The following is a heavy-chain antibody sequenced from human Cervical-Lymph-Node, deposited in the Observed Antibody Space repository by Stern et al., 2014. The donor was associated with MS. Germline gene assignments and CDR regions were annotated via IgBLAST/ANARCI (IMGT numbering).Heavy chain of an antibody. V-gene: IGHV3-33*01. CDR2: IWFDGTKE. D-gene: IGHD1-26*01. Sequence: VQLVESGGGVVQPGRSLRLSCAASGFTFSHFAMPYVRQAPRKGLAWVALIWFDGTKEYYADSVSGRFVISRDDATSTLYLQLSSLRADETAIYYCARAPDCSTTACNPDYWGQGTLVTVSS. CDR3: ARAPDCSTTACNPDY. J-gene: IGHJ4*02. CDR1: GFTFSHFA.